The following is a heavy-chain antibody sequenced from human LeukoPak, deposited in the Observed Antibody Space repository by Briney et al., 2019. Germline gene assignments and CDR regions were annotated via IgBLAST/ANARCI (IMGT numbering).Heavy chain of an antibody. CDR2: IKKDGSEK. D-gene: IGHD3-10*01. Sequence: PGRSLRLSCAASGFTFSDHWMSWVRQAPGKGLEWVADIKKDGSEKNQVDSVTISRDNAKNSLYLQMNSLRVEDTAVYYCARGPSYGSRSDYLDYWGQGTLVTVSS. V-gene: IGHV3-7*01. CDR3: ARGPSYGSRSDYLDY. CDR1: GFTFSDHW. J-gene: IGHJ4*02.